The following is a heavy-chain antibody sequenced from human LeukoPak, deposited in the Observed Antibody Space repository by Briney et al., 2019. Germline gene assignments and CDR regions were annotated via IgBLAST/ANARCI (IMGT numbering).Heavy chain of an antibody. D-gene: IGHD6-19*01. CDR2: IYYSGST. CDR1: GGSTSSYY. CDR3: ARANSGSFDY. V-gene: IGHV4-59*06. Sequence: SETLSLTCTVSGGSTSSYYWSWIRQPPGKGLEWIGYIYYSGSTYYNPSLKSRVTISVDTSKNQFSLKLSSVTAADTAVYYCARANSGSFDYWGQGTLVTVSS. J-gene: IGHJ4*02.